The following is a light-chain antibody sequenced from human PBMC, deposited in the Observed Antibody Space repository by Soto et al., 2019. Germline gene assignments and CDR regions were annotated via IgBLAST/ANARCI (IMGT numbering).Light chain of an antibody. V-gene: IGKV3-15*01. CDR3: QHYSNWPPP. Sequence: EMVMTQSPATLSVSPGERVTLSCRASESVHRNLAWYQQKPGQGPSLLIYYASTRATGVPDRFTGSGSGTEFTLTISSLQSEDSGVYHCQHYSNWPPPFGPGTKVEIK. CDR1: ESVHRN. J-gene: IGKJ3*01. CDR2: YAS.